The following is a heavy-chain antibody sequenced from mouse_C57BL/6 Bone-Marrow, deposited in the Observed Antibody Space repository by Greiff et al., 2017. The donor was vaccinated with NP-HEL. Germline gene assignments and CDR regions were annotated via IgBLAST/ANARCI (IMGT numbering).Heavy chain of an antibody. CDR1: GFTFSSYA. V-gene: IGHV5-4*01. J-gene: IGHJ4*01. D-gene: IGHD2-5*01. Sequence: EVQLVESGGGLVKPGGSLKLSCAASGFTFSSYAMSWVRQTPEKRLEWVATISDGGSYTYYPDNVKGRFTISRDNAKNNLYLQMSHLKSEDTAMYYCAREESNYVGAMDYWGQGTSVTVSA. CDR3: AREESNYVGAMDY. CDR2: ISDGGSYT.